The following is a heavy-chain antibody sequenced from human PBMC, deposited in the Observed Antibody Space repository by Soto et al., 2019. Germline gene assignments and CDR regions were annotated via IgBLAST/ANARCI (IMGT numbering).Heavy chain of an antibody. Sequence: SETLSLTCTVSGDSINTHYYWSWIRQPPGKGLEWIGHIYYSGGTFYSPSLKSRLALSVDTSKTQSSQCMPSVTAAVSAVYYSARDTAATCSDSHSHFPSVVTWGQGTLVTVSS. CDR2: IYYSGGT. D-gene: IGHD3-22*01. J-gene: IGHJ4*01. CDR3: ARDTAATCSDSHSHFPSVVT. CDR1: GDSINTHYY. V-gene: IGHV4-30-4*01.